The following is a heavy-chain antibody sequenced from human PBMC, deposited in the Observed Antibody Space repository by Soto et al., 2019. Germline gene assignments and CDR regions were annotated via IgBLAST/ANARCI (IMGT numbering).Heavy chain of an antibody. Sequence: KRYCQASGGSYSRYAISCGRQAPRQGLEWMGGIIPIFGTANYAQKFQGRVTITADESTSTAYMELSSLRSEDTAVYYCARESYGSGDCTDYLDYWGQGTLVTVSS. CDR3: ARESYGSGDCTDYLDY. V-gene: IGHV1-69*01. CDR2: IIPIFGTA. CDR1: GGSYSRYA. D-gene: IGHD2-21*02. J-gene: IGHJ4*02.